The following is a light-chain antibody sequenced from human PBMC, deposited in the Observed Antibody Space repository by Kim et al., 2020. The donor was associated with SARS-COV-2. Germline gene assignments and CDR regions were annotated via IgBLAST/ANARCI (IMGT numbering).Light chain of an antibody. Sequence: GQSVTISCPGTSSDVGSYNRVSWYQQPPGTAPKLMIYEVINRPSGVPDRFSGSKSGNTASLTISGLQAEDEADYYCSSYTSSSTVVFGGGTQLTVL. CDR1: SSDVGSYNR. J-gene: IGLJ2*01. CDR3: SSYTSSSTVV. CDR2: EVI. V-gene: IGLV2-18*02.